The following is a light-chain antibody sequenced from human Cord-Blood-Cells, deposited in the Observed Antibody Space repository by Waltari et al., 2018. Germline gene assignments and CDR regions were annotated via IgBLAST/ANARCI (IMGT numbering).Light chain of an antibody. CDR3: QQYYSYPYT. Sequence: AIRMTQSPSSFSASTGDRVTITCRASQGISSYLAWYQQKPGKAPKHLIYAASTLQSGGPSRFSGSGSGTDFTLTISCLQSEDFATYYCQQYYSYPYTFGQGTKLEIK. J-gene: IGKJ2*01. CDR2: AAS. V-gene: IGKV1-8*01. CDR1: QGISSY.